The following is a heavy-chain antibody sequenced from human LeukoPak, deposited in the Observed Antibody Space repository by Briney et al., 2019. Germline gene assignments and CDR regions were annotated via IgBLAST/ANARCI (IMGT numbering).Heavy chain of an antibody. V-gene: IGHV1-46*01. Sequence: GASVKVSCKASGYTFTSYYMHWVRQAPGQGLEWMGIINPSGGSTSYAQKFQGRVTMTRDMSTSTVYMELSSLRSEDTAVYYCARRAGGYSYGYPGWMGAFDIWGQGTMVTVSS. CDR3: ARRAGGYSYGYPGWMGAFDI. CDR1: GYTFTSYY. J-gene: IGHJ3*02. CDR2: INPSGGST. D-gene: IGHD5-18*01.